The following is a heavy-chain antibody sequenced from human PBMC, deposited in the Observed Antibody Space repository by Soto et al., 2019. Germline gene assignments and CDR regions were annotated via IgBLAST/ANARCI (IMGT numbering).Heavy chain of an antibody. CDR1: GFTFSNAW. D-gene: IGHD3-22*01. CDR2: IKSKTDGGTT. Sequence: PGGSLRLSCAASGFTFSNAWMSWVRQAPGKGLEWVGRIKSKTDGGTTDYAAPVKGRFTISRDDSKNTLYLQMNSPKTEDTAVYYCTTPGGYYHDSSGEGDYYYGMDVWGQGTTVTVSS. V-gene: IGHV3-15*01. J-gene: IGHJ6*02. CDR3: TTPGGYYHDSSGEGDYYYGMDV.